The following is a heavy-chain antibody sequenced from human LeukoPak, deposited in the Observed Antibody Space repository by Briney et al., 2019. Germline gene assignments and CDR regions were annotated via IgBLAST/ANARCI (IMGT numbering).Heavy chain of an antibody. CDR3: AREVNYGDYGVNAFDI. CDR1: TGSISNSSYY. J-gene: IGHJ3*02. Sequence: SETLSLTCTVSTGSISNSSYYWGWFRQPPGKGLEWIGSIYYSGDTYSTPSLKSRVAISLDTSNNQFSLSLSSVTAADTAVYYCAREVNYGDYGVNAFDIWGQGTMVTVSS. D-gene: IGHD4-17*01. CDR2: IYYSGDT. V-gene: IGHV4-39*07.